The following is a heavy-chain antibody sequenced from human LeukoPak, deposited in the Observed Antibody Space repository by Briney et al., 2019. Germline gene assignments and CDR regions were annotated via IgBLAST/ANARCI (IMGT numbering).Heavy chain of an antibody. V-gene: IGHV3-11*01. CDR3: ARTKSEPTYGQHHGLDN. CDR2: ISTSGRTI. D-gene: IGHD3-10*01. CDR1: GITFTDHY. J-gene: IGHJ4*02. Sequence: GGSLRLSCAASGITFTDHYMNWIRQAPGKGLEWVSYISTSGRTIAYADSVKGRFTILRDNAKNSLYLQMNSLRADDTAVYYCARTKSEPTYGQHHGLDNWAQGTLVTV.